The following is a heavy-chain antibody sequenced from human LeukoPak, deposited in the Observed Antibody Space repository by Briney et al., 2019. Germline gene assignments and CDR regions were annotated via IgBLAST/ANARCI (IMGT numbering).Heavy chain of an antibody. D-gene: IGHD5-12*01. CDR3: ARTSIVANDY. J-gene: IGHJ4*02. V-gene: IGHV3-48*03. CDR2: ISSSGSTI. Sequence: GGSLRLSCAASGFTFSSYEMNWVRQAPGKGLEWVSYISSSGSTIYYADSVKGRFTISRDNAKNSLYLQMNSLRAEDTAVYYCARTSIVANDYWGQGTLVTVSS. CDR1: GFTFSSYE.